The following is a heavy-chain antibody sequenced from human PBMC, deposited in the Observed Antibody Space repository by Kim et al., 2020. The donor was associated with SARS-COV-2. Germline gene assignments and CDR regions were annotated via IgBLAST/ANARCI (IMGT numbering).Heavy chain of an antibody. D-gene: IGHD2-2*01. J-gene: IGHJ6*02. CDR1: GFTFSDYY. V-gene: IGHV3-11*06. CDR3: ARDRCSSTSCDEDYYGMDV. CDR2: ISSSSSYT. Sequence: GGSLRLSCAASGFTFSDYYMSWIRQAPGKGLEWVSYISSSSSYTNYADSVKGRFTISRDNAKNSLYLQMNSLRAEDTAVYYCARDRCSSTSCDEDYYGMDVWGQGTTVTVSS.